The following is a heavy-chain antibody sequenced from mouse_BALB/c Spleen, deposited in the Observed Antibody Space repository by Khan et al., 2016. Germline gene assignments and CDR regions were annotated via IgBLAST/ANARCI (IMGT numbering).Heavy chain of an antibody. V-gene: IGHV9-3-1*01. J-gene: IGHJ1*01. CDR2: MNTYTGEP. CDR3: ARDDDYDGDWYFDV. Sequence: QIQLVQSGPELKKPGETVKISCKASGYTFTNYGMNWVKQTPGKGLKWMGWMNTYTGEPTYADDFKGRFAFSLKTSARTAYLQINNLTNEDTGTSFCARDDDYDGDWYFDVWGAGTTVTVSS. D-gene: IGHD2-4*01. CDR1: GYTFTNYG.